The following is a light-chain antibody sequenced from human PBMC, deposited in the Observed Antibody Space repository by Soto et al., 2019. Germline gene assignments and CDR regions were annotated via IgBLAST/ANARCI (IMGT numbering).Light chain of an antibody. CDR1: QSISSN. J-gene: IGKJ4*01. CDR2: GAT. V-gene: IGKV3D-15*01. CDR3: QMYNDWVAT. Sequence: EIVLTQSPGTLSLSPGERVTLSCRANQSISSNLAWYQQKPGHTPRLLIYGATTRATGIPARFSGSGSGTDFTLTINSLQSEDFAVYYCQMYNDWVATFGGGTKVDI.